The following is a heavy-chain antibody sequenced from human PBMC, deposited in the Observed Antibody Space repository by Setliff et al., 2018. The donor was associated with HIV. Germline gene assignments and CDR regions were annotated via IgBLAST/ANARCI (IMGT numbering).Heavy chain of an antibody. V-gene: IGHV4-34*01. CDR3: ATLKMATIYRDFDY. D-gene: IGHD5-12*01. Sequence: SAPLSLTCAVYGGSFSGYYWSWIRQPPGKGLEWIGEINHRGSPHCNPSLKSRVSISVDTSKNQFSVKLSSGTAADTAVYYCATLKMATIYRDFDYWGQGTLVTVSS. J-gene: IGHJ4*02. CDR2: INHRGSP. CDR1: GGSFSGYY.